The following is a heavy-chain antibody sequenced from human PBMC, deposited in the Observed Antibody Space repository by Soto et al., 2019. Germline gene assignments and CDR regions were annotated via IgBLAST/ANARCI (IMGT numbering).Heavy chain of an antibody. D-gene: IGHD3-10*01. CDR3: ARYRLWFGEFTLDS. CDR2: IHSTGST. Sequence: QVQLQESGPGMVKPWETLSLTCTVSGDSMDRYYWTWLRQSPGKGLEWIGYIHSTGSTNYNPSLMSRVTMSVDTSKIQFSLNLSSMAAADTAVYYCARYRLWFGEFTLDSWGQGALVTVSS. V-gene: IGHV4-59*08. J-gene: IGHJ4*02. CDR1: GDSMDRYY.